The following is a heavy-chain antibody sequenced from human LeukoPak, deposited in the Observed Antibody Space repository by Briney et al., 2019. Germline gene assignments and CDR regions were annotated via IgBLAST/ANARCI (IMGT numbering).Heavy chain of an antibody. Sequence: PGGSLRLSCAASGFTFSGSALHWVRQASGKGLEWVGRIRSTANGYATAYAASVKGRFTISRDDSKSTAHLQMESLKTENTAVYYCTGNYYGSGNYADFNYWGQGTLVTVSS. CDR3: TGNYYGSGNYADFNY. D-gene: IGHD3-10*01. V-gene: IGHV3-73*01. J-gene: IGHJ4*02. CDR2: IRSTANGYAT. CDR1: GFTFSGSA.